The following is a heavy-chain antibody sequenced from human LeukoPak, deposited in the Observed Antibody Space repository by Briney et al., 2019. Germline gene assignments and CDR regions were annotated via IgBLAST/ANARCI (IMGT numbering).Heavy chain of an antibody. V-gene: IGHV4-59*01. CDR2: IYYSGTT. D-gene: IGHD5-12*01. CDR3: ARTLSGYALGGIFDY. CDR1: GGSISSDH. Sequence: PSETLSLTCTVSGGSISSDHWSWIRQPTGKGLEWIGYIYYSGTTNYNPSLKSRVTISVDTSKNRFSLKVSSVTAADTAVYYCARTLSGYALGGIFDYWGQGTLVTVSS. J-gene: IGHJ4*02.